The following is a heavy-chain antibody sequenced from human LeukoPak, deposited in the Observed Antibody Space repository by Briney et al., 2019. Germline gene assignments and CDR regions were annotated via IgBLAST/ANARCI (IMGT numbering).Heavy chain of an antibody. CDR3: AREGVGATTGAFDI. J-gene: IGHJ3*02. D-gene: IGHD1-26*01. Sequence: ASVKVSCKASGYTFTSYGISWVRQAPGQGLEWMQWISAYNGNTNYAQKLQGRVTMTTDTSTSTAYMELRSLRSDDTAVCYCAREGVGATTGAFDIWGQGTMVTVSS. V-gene: IGHV1-18*01. CDR1: GYTFTSYG. CDR2: ISAYNGNT.